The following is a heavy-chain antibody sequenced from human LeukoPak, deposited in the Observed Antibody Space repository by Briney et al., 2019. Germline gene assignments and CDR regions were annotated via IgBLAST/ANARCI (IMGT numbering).Heavy chain of an antibody. CDR1: GFTVSSNY. Sequence: GGSLRLSCAASGFTVSSNYMSWVRQAPGKGLEWVSVIYSGGSTYYADSVKGRFTISRDNSKNTLYLQMNSLRAEDTAVYYCTRSAAISSSRSLFDYWGQGTLVTVSP. CDR2: IYSGGST. D-gene: IGHD6-13*01. CDR3: TRSAAISSSRSLFDY. J-gene: IGHJ4*02. V-gene: IGHV3-53*01.